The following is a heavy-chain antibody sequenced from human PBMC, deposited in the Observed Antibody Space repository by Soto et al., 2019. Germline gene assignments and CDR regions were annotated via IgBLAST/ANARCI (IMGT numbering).Heavy chain of an antibody. CDR2: ISAYNGNT. D-gene: IGHD3-10*01. Sequence: QVQLVQSGAEVKKPGASVKVSCQASGYTFTSYGISWVRQAPGQGLEWMGWISAYNGNTNYAQKLQGRVTMTTDTSTSTAYMELRSLRSDDTAVYYCARDLAGSYYAANPIFEYWGQGTLVTVSS. CDR3: ARDLAGSYYAANPIFEY. CDR1: GYTFTSYG. J-gene: IGHJ4*02. V-gene: IGHV1-18*01.